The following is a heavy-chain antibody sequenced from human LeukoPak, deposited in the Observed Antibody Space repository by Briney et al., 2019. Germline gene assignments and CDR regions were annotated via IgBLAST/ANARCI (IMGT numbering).Heavy chain of an antibody. CDR2: ISSSNFYI. V-gene: IGHV3-21*01. CDR3: ARVLDGYNLSPCDY. CDR1: GFTFSSYS. Sequence: GGSLRLSCAASGFTFSSYSMNWVRQAPGKGLEWLSSISSSNFYIYYADSIKGRFTISRDDAKNSLYLQMNSLRADDTAVYYCARVLDGYNLSPCDYWGQGTLVTVSS. D-gene: IGHD5-24*01. J-gene: IGHJ4*02.